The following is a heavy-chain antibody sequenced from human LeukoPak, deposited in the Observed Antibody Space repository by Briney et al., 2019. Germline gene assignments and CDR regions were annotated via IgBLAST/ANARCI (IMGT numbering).Heavy chain of an antibody. Sequence: SQTLSLTCAISGDSVSSNSAAWNWIRQSPSRGLEWLGRTYYRSKWYNDYAVSVKSRITINPDTSKNQFSLQLNSVTPEDTAVYYCARDRSYYDSSGYYYGPYYYYGMDVWGQGTTVTVSS. CDR3: ARDRSYYDSSGYYYGPYYYYGMDV. CDR1: GDSVSSNSAA. CDR2: TYYRSKWYN. J-gene: IGHJ6*02. D-gene: IGHD3-22*01. V-gene: IGHV6-1*01.